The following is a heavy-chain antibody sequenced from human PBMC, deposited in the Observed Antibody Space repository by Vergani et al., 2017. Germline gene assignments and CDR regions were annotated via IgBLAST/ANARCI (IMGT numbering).Heavy chain of an antibody. CDR3: ARDEFGRDGYNNLGGY. D-gene: IGHD5-24*01. CDR1: GYTFTSYY. Sequence: QVQLVQSGAEVKKPGASVKVSCKASGYTFTSYYMHWVRQAPGQGLEWMGIINPSGGSTSYAQKFQGRVTMTRDTSTSTVYMELSSLRSEDTAVYYCARDEFGRDGYNNLGGYWGQGTLVTVSS. CDR2: INPSGGST. V-gene: IGHV1-46*01. J-gene: IGHJ4*02.